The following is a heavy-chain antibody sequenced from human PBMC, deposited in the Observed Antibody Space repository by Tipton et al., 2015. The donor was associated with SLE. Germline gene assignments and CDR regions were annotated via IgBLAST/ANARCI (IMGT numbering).Heavy chain of an antibody. CDR2: ISYDGSNK. Sequence: SLRLSCAASGFTFSSYAMHWVRQAPGKGLEWVAVISYDGSNKYYADSVKGRFTISRDNSKNTLYLQMNSLRAEDTAVYYCAREQQGSEYFQHWGQGTLVTVSS. V-gene: IGHV3-30*04. J-gene: IGHJ1*01. CDR3: AREQQGSEYFQH. D-gene: IGHD6-13*01. CDR1: GFTFSSYA.